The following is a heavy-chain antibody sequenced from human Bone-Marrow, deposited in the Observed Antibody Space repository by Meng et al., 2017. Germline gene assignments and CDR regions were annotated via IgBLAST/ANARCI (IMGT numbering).Heavy chain of an antibody. V-gene: IGHV4-39*01. CDR3: ARQVNSDGYPRYFDF. CDR1: GGSITSSSYS. Sequence: QVQLQESGPGLVKPWETLSLTCTVSGGSITSSSYSCGWIRQPPGKGLEWIGYIYYSGTTYYNPSLKSRATISEDTAKNQFSLNLSSVTAADTAVYYCARQVNSDGYPRYFDFWGQGTLVTVSS. CDR2: IYYSGTT. J-gene: IGHJ4*02. D-gene: IGHD5-24*01.